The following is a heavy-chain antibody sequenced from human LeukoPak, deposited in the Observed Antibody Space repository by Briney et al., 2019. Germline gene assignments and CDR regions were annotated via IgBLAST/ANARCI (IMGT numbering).Heavy chain of an antibody. CDR2: INHSGST. J-gene: IGHJ6*03. CDR1: GGSFSGYY. V-gene: IGHV4-34*01. CDR3: ARASSYYDILTGPLAVGYMDV. Sequence: KPSETLSLTCAVYGGSFSGYYWSWIRQPPGKGLEWIWEINHSGSTNYNPSLKSRVTISVDTSKNQFSLKLSSVTAADTAVYYCARASSYYDILTGPLAVGYMDVWGKGTTVTVSS. D-gene: IGHD3-9*01.